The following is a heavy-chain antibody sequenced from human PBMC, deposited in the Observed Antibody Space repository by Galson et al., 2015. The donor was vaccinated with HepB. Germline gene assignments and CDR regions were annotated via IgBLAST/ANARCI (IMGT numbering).Heavy chain of an antibody. V-gene: IGHV3-23*01. J-gene: IGHJ5*01. CDR1: GFAFHSHA. CDR3: AKGYGLFDS. D-gene: IGHD5-18*01. CDR2: IMGSGDST. Sequence: SLRLSCAASGFAFHSHAMSWVRQAPGRGLEWNSGIMGSGDSTFYGDSVKGRFTVSRDNANNMLYLQMDSLRAEDAGLYFCAKGYGLFDSWGPGILVTVSS.